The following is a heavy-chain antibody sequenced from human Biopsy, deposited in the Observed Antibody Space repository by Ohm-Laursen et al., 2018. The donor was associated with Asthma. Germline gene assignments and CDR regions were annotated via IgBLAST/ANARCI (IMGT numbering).Heavy chain of an antibody. V-gene: IGHV3-20*01. Sequence: SLRLSCAASGFTFDDYGMSWVPQAPGKGLDWVSGINWNGGSTGYADSVKGRFTISRDNAKNSLYLQMNSLRAEDTALYHCGRDMGGFGSGWFPVEFWGQGTLVTVSS. CDR1: GFTFDDYG. D-gene: IGHD6-19*01. CDR2: INWNGGST. CDR3: GRDMGGFGSGWFPVEF. J-gene: IGHJ4*02.